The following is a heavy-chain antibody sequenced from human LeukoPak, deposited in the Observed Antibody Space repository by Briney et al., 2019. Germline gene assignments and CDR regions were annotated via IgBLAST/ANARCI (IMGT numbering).Heavy chain of an antibody. CDR2: IVVGSGNT. D-gene: IGHD1-26*01. CDR3: AAKWELLHYFDY. Sequence: SVKVSCKASGFTFTSSAVQWVRQARGQRLEWIGWIVVGSGNTNYAQKFQERVTITRDMSTSTAYMELSSLRSEDTAVYYCAAKWELLHYFDYWGQGTLVTVSS. V-gene: IGHV1-58*01. CDR1: GFTFTSSA. J-gene: IGHJ4*02.